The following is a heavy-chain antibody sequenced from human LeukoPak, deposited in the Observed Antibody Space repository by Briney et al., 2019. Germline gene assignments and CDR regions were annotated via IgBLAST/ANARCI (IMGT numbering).Heavy chain of an antibody. Sequence: GGSLRLSCTASGFRFGDYAMSWFRQAPGKGLEWVGFIRSKAYGGTTEYAASVKGRFTISRDDSKSIAYLQMNSLKTEDTAVYYCTRGGGIGYCSGGICYYSDMDVWGKGTTVTVSS. CDR2: IRSKAYGGTT. D-gene: IGHD2-15*01. J-gene: IGHJ6*03. CDR1: GFRFGDYA. V-gene: IGHV3-49*03. CDR3: TRGGGIGYCSGGICYYSDMDV.